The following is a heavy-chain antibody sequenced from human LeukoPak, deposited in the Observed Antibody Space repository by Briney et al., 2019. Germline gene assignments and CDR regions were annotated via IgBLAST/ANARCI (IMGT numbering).Heavy chain of an antibody. V-gene: IGHV4-59*01. J-gene: IGHJ4*02. CDR2: IYYSGST. Sequence: SETLSLTCTVSGGSISSYYWSWIQQPPGKGLEWIGYIYYSGSTNYNPSLKSRVTISVDTSKNQFSLKLSSVTAADTAVYYCASSAYEAHFDYWGQGTLVTVSS. D-gene: IGHD5-12*01. CDR3: ASSAYEAHFDY. CDR1: GGSISSYY.